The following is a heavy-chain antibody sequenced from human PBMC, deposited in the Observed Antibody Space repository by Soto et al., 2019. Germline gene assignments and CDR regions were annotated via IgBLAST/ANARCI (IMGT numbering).Heavy chain of an antibody. CDR1: GDSIRRYY. J-gene: IGHJ4*02. CDR3: ARDSLRRGYSYGPFDN. V-gene: IGHV4-59*01. Sequence: SEALSLTCPVSGDSIRRYYWSWIRQPPGKGLEWIGYIYYTGDTNYNHSLKSRVTISVDTSKNQFSLKRASVTAAATAVYYCARDSLRRGYSYGPFDNWGQGTLVTVSS. CDR2: IYYTGDT. D-gene: IGHD5-18*01.